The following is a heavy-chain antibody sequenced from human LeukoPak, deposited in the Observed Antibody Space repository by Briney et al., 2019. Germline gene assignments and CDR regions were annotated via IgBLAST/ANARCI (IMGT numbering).Heavy chain of an antibody. D-gene: IGHD4-23*01. V-gene: IGHV3-30*01. J-gene: IGHJ4*02. CDR3: AREGGGYGGNAGYYFDY. CDR1: GFTFSSYA. Sequence: GGSLRLSCAASGFTFSSYAMHWVRQAPGKGLEWGAVISYDGSNKYYADSVKGRFTISRDNSKNTLYLQMNSLRAEDTAVYYCAREGGGYGGNAGYYFDYWGQGTLVTVSS. CDR2: ISYDGSNK.